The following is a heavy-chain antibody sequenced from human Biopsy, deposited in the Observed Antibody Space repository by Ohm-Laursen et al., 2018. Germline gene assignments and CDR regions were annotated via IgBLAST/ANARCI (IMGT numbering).Heavy chain of an antibody. Sequence: SETLSLTCTVSGGSISNYYWSWIRQPAGKGLEWIGRIYRSGSTNYNPSLKSRVTISADSSKNQFSLKLSSVTAADTAMYYCARGRGWGNTYFRSFDYWGQGTLVTVSS. CDR2: IYRSGST. D-gene: IGHD3-9*01. V-gene: IGHV4-4*07. J-gene: IGHJ4*02. CDR1: GGSISNYY. CDR3: ARGRGWGNTYFRSFDY.